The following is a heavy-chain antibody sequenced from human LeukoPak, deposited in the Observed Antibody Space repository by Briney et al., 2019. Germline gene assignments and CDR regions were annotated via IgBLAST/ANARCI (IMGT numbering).Heavy chain of an antibody. CDR2: IWSDGTNQ. CDR3: AKDAQRGFDYSNSLEY. J-gene: IGHJ4*02. D-gene: IGHD4-11*01. V-gene: IGHV3-33*06. Sequence: GKSLTLSCVASQFRFPFSHYGMHWVRQAPGRGLEWVAVIWSDGTNQYYVDSVKGRFTISRDNSQNTVYLQMNSLRVEDTAVYFCAKDAQRGFDYSNSLEYWGQGTLVTVSS. CDR1: RFPFSHYG.